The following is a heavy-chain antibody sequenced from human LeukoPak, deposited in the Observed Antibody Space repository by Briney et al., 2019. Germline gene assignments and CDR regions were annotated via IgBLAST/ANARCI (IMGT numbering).Heavy chain of an antibody. V-gene: IGHV1-2*02. CDR3: ARYGSGFYPPLDY. CDR2: INPNSGDT. Sequence: GASVTVSCKASGYTFTVYYMHWVRQAPGQGLEWMGWINPNSGDTNYAQKFQGRVTMTRDTSISTAYMELSRLRSDDTAVYYCARYGSGFYPPLDYWGQGTLVTVSS. D-gene: IGHD3-10*01. J-gene: IGHJ4*02. CDR1: GYTFTVYY.